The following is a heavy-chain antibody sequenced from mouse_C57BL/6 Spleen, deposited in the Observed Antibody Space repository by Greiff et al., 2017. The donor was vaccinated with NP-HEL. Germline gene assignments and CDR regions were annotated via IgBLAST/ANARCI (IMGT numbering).Heavy chain of an antibody. CDR2: IHPNSGST. J-gene: IGHJ3*01. Sequence: VQLQQSGAELVKPGASVKLSCKASGYTFTSYWMHWVKQRPGQGLEWIGMIHPNSGSTNYNEKFKSKATLTVNKSSSTAYMQLSSLTSEDSAVYYGARGGSGTWFAYWGQGTLVTVSA. CDR3: ARGGSGTWFAY. V-gene: IGHV1-64*01. D-gene: IGHD3-2*02. CDR1: GYTFTSYW.